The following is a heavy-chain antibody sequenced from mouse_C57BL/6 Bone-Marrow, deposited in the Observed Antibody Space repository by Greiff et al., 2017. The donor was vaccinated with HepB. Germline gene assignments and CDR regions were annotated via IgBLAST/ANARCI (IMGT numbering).Heavy chain of an antibody. J-gene: IGHJ3*01. V-gene: IGHV2-6*01. CDR1: GFSLTSYG. CDR3: ASVYYYGTAWFAY. CDR2: IWGVGST. D-gene: IGHD1-1*01. Sequence: QVQLQQSGPGLVAPSQSLSITCTVSGFSLTSYGVDWVRQSPGKGLEWLGVIWGVGSTNYNSALKSRLSISKDNSKSQVFLKMNSLQTDDTAMYYCASVYYYGTAWFAYWGQGTLVTVSA.